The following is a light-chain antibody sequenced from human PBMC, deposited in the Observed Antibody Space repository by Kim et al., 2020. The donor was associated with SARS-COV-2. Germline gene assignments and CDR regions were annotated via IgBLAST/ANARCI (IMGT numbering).Light chain of an antibody. Sequence: GQSNTNSGTGTSSDIVAFNYVSWFQQHPGKAPKLVIYDVSQRPSGITNRFSGSTSGYTASLTISGLQAEDEADYYCSSYTNANTRLFGPGTKVTVL. V-gene: IGLV2-14*03. CDR1: SSDIVAFNY. J-gene: IGLJ1*01. CDR2: DVS. CDR3: SSYTNANTRL.